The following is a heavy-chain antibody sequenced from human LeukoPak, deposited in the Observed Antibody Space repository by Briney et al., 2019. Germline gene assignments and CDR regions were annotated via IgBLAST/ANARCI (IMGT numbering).Heavy chain of an antibody. CDR2: ISGGGGIT. Sequence: GGSLRLSCAASGFTFSSYAMSWVRQAPGKGLEWVSAISGGGGITYYADSVKGRFTISRDNSKNTLYLQMNSLRAEDTAVFYCAKDRGYSYGNTDYWGQGTLVTVSS. V-gene: IGHV3-23*01. J-gene: IGHJ4*02. D-gene: IGHD5-18*01. CDR1: GFTFSSYA. CDR3: AKDRGYSYGNTDY.